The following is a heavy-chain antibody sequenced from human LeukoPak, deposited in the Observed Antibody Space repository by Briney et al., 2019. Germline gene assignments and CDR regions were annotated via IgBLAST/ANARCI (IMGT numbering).Heavy chain of an antibody. CDR2: ISGRGGSA. D-gene: IGHD3-22*01. J-gene: IGHJ4*02. CDR3: AKDPGYYDSSGLLYYFDY. CDR1: GYTFSSYD. V-gene: IGHV3-23*01. Sequence: GVSLRLSCAACGYTFSSYDMSWVRQASGRGLEWVLAISGRGGSAYYADSVKGRSTISRDNSKNTLYLQMNSLRAEDTAVYYCAKDPGYYDSSGLLYYFDYWGQGTLVTVSS.